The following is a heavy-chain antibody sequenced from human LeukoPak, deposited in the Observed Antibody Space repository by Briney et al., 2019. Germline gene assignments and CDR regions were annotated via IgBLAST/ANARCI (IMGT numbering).Heavy chain of an antibody. J-gene: IGHJ4*02. V-gene: IGHV1-69*06. CDR3: ARLGYCSSTSCHNYDY. CDR1: GGTFSSYA. D-gene: IGHD2-2*01. Sequence: SVKVSCKASGGTFSSYAISWVRQAPAQGLEWMGGIIPIFGTANYAQKFQGRVTITADKSTSTAYMELSSLRSEDTAVYYCARLGYCSSTSCHNYDYWGQGTLVTVSS. CDR2: IIPIFGTA.